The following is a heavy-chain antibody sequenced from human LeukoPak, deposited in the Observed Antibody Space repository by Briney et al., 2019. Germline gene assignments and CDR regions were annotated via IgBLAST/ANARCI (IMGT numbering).Heavy chain of an antibody. Sequence: GESLKISFKGSGYSFTTYWIGWVRQMPGKGLEWMGIIYPGDSDTRYNPSFQGQVTISADKSISTAYLQWSSLKASDTAMYYFARPAGGGTGYFDYWGQGTLVTVSS. CDR2: IYPGDSDT. CDR1: GYSFTTYW. CDR3: ARPAGGGTGYFDY. V-gene: IGHV5-51*01. D-gene: IGHD3-10*01. J-gene: IGHJ4*02.